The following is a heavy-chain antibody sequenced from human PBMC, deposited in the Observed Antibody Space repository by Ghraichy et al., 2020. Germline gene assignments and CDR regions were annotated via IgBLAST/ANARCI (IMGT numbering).Heavy chain of an antibody. V-gene: IGHV3-23*01. CDR2: ISGSGGST. Sequence: LSLTCAASGFTFSSYAMSWVRQAPGKGLEWVSAISGSGGSTYYADSVKGRFTISRDNSKNTLYLQMNSLRAEDTAVYYCAKDRVSITGTGMDVWGQGTTVTVSS. D-gene: IGHD1-20*01. CDR3: AKDRVSITGTGMDV. CDR1: GFTFSSYA. J-gene: IGHJ6*02.